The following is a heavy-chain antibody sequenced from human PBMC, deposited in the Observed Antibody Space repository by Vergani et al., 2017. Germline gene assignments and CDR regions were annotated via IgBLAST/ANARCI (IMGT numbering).Heavy chain of an antibody. D-gene: IGHD2-2*02. J-gene: IGHJ5*02. V-gene: IGHV1-46*01. CDR3: ARGCGSTSCYKRGEDWFDP. CDR1: GYTFTSYY. Sequence: QVQLVQSGAEVKKPGASVKVSCQASGYTFTSYYIHWVRQAPGQGLEWMGIINPSGGSTNYAQKLQGRVTMTRDTSTSTVFMELSSLRPEDTAVYYCARGCGSTSCYKRGEDWFDPWGQGTLVTVSS. CDR2: INPSGGST.